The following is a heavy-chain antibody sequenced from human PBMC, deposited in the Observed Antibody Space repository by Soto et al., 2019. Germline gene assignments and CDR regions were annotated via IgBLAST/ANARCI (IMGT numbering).Heavy chain of an antibody. Sequence: VGSLRLSCAASVCTFSNYAMHWVRQAPGKGLEWVAVISYDGSIKYYADSVKGRFTISRDNSKNTLYLQINSLRPEDTAVYYCARAYNNGLWGVDYWGQRTLVTVSS. CDR3: ARAYNNGLWGVDY. CDR2: ISYDGSIK. CDR1: VCTFSNYA. D-gene: IGHD3-16*01. V-gene: IGHV3-30-3*01. J-gene: IGHJ4*02.